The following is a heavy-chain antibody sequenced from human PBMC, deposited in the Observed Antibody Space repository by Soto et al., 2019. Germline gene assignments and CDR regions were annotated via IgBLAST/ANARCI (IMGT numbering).Heavy chain of an antibody. CDR2: IYYSGST. V-gene: IGHV4-30-4*01. D-gene: IGHD3-10*01. CDR1: GGSISSGDYY. CDR3: ARDQVPWFGVPLYGMDV. Sequence: SETLSLTCTVSGGSISSGDYYWSWIRQPPGKGLEWIGYIYYSGSTYYNPSLKSRVTISVDTSKNQFSLKLSSVTAADTAVYYCARDQVPWFGVPLYGMDVWGQGTTVTVSS. J-gene: IGHJ6*02.